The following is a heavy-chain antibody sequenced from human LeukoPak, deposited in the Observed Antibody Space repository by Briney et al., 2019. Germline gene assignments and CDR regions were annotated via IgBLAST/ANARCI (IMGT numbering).Heavy chain of an antibody. V-gene: IGHV1-24*01. D-gene: IGHD3-10*01. Sequence: ASVKVSCKVSGYTLTELSMHWVRQAPGKGLEWMGGFDPEDGETIYAQKFQGRVTITADESTSTAYMELSSLRSEDTAVYYCARVLNYYGSGSVAFDIWGQGTMVTVSS. J-gene: IGHJ3*02. CDR1: GYTLTELS. CDR2: FDPEDGET. CDR3: ARVLNYYGSGSVAFDI.